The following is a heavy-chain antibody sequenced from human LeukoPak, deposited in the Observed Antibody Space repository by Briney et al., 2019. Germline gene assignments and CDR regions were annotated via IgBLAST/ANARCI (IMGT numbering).Heavy chain of an antibody. CDR1: GFTFNSYV. Sequence: GGSLRLSCAASGFTFNSYVMSWVRQTPGKGLEWVASIKDDEGEKYYVGSVKGRFTISRDNTKNSLFLQMNNLRAEDTAVYYCARDTFGGFDYWGQGTLVTVSS. CDR2: IKDDEGEK. V-gene: IGHV3-7*01. J-gene: IGHJ4*02. CDR3: ARDTFGGFDY. D-gene: IGHD3-16*01.